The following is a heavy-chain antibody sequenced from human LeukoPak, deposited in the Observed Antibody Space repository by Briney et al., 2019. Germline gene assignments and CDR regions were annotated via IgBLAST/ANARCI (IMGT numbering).Heavy chain of an antibody. Sequence: AGGSLRLSCAASGFTFSSYAMSWVRQAPGKGLEWVSAISGSGGSTYYADSVKGRFTISRDNSKITVYLQMSSLRAEDTAVYYCAKPHYSGSGSHSREDYWGQGTLVTVSS. D-gene: IGHD3-10*01. J-gene: IGHJ4*02. CDR3: AKPHYSGSGSHSREDY. V-gene: IGHV3-23*01. CDR2: ISGSGGST. CDR1: GFTFSSYA.